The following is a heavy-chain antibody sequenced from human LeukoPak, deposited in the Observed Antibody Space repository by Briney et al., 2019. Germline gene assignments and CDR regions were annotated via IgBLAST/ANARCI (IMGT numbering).Heavy chain of an antibody. Sequence: GRSLRLSCAASGFTFSGYGMHWVRQAPGKGLEWVSSISSGSGYIYYADSVKGRFTISRDNAKNSLYLQMNSLRAEDTAVYFCARDIYYYDSSGYYPIWGQGTMVTVSS. CDR3: ARDIYYYDSSGYYPI. J-gene: IGHJ3*02. D-gene: IGHD3-22*01. CDR2: ISSGSGYI. CDR1: GFTFSGYG. V-gene: IGHV3-21*01.